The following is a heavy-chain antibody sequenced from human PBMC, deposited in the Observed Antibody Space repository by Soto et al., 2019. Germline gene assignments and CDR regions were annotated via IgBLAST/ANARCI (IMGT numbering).Heavy chain of an antibody. D-gene: IGHD4-4*01. V-gene: IGHV1-18*01. CDR3: ARDVTVTSFEADAFDI. J-gene: IGHJ3*02. CDR2: ISAYNGNT. Sequence: ASVKVSCKASGYTFTSYGISWVRQAPGQGLEWMGWISAYNGNTNYAQKLQGRVTMTTDTSTSTAYMELRSLRSDDTAVYYCARDVTVTSFEADAFDIWGQGTMVTVSS. CDR1: GYTFTSYG.